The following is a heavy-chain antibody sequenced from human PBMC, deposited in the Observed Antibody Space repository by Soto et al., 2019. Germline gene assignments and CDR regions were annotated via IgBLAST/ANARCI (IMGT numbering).Heavy chain of an antibody. Sequence: ASVKVSCKASGYTFTSYAMHWVRQAPGQRLEWMGWINAGNGNTKYSQKSQGRVTITRDTSASTAYMELSSLRSEDTAVYYCARERYDFWSGDSGNYGMDVWGQGTTVTVSS. CDR2: INAGNGNT. V-gene: IGHV1-3*01. CDR3: ARERYDFWSGDSGNYGMDV. J-gene: IGHJ6*02. CDR1: GYTFTSYA. D-gene: IGHD3-3*01.